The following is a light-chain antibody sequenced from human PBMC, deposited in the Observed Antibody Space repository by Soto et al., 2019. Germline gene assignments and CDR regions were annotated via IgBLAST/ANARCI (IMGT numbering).Light chain of an antibody. CDR2: GNN. V-gene: IGLV1-40*01. CDR1: NSNIGGGYD. J-gene: IGLJ2*01. CDR3: HSYDSRLSGSV. Sequence: QAVVTQPPSVSRAPGQRVTVSCTGNNSNIGGGYDVHWYQQLPGTAPKLLIYGNNNRPSGVPDRFSGSKSYASASLAITGLQSEDEADYYCHSYDSRLSGSVFGGGTKLTVL.